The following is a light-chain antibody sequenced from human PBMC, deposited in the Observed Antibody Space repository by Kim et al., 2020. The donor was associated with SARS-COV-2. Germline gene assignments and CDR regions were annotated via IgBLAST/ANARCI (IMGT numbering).Light chain of an antibody. CDR2: LNSDGSH. Sequence: ASVKLTCTLSSGHSSYAIAWNQQQPEKGPRYLMKLNSDGSHSKGDGIPDRFSGSSSGAERYLTISSLQSEDEADYYCQTWGTGIQGFGGGTQLTVL. CDR3: QTWGTGIQG. V-gene: IGLV4-69*01. CDR1: SGHSSYA. J-gene: IGLJ2*01.